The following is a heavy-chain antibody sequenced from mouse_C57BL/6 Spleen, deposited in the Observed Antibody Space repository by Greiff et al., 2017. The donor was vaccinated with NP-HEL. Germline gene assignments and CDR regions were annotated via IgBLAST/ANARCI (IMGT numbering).Heavy chain of an antibody. V-gene: IGHV1-59*01. Sequence: VQLQQPGAELVRPGTSVKLSCKASGYTFTSYWMHWVKQRPGQGLEWIGVIDPSDSYTNYNQKFKGKATLTVDTSSSTAYMQLSSLTSEDSAVYYCARMEGPYFPATDYWGQGTSVTVSS. CDR2: IDPSDSYT. D-gene: IGHD1-1*01. CDR3: ARMEGPYFPATDY. CDR1: GYTFTSYW. J-gene: IGHJ4*01.